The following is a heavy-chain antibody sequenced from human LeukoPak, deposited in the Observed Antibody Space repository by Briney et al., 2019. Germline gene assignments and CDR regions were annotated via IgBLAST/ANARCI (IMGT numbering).Heavy chain of an antibody. D-gene: IGHD3-22*01. Sequence: GGSLRLSCAASGFTFSSSAMSWVRQAPGKGLEWVSAISNNGGYTYYADSVQGRFTISRDNSKSTLCLQMNSLRAEDTAVYYCVKRRYDSSGYFDYWGQGTLVTVSS. V-gene: IGHV3-23*01. CDR2: ISNNGGYT. CDR1: GFTFSSSA. J-gene: IGHJ4*02. CDR3: VKRRYDSSGYFDY.